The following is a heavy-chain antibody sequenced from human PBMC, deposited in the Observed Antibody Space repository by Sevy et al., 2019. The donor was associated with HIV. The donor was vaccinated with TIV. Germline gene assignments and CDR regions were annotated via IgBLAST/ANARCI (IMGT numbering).Heavy chain of an antibody. CDR3: ARSPPVVVVPGAPSWFDP. V-gene: IGHV4-34*01. J-gene: IGHJ5*02. D-gene: IGHD2-2*01. CDR1: DGSFSGYY. Sequence: SETLSLTCAVHDGSFSGYYWNWIRQLPGKGLEWIGEIKESGITYYNPSLKGRVTISVDTSKKQVSLKLNSVTAVDSAVYFCARSPPVVVVPGAPSWFDPWGQGTLVTVSS. CDR2: IKESGIT.